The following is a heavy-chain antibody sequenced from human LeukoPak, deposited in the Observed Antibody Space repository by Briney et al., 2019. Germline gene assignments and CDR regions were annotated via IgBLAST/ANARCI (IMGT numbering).Heavy chain of an antibody. CDR1: GGSISSGFYY. V-gene: IGHV4-39*01. Sequence: SETLSLTCTVSGGSISSGFYYWGWIRQPPGKGLEWIGSIYYSGTTYYNPSLKSRVTISVDTSRNQFSLKLSSVTAADTAVYYCARARCSRSSCYSNFDNWGQGTLVTVSS. J-gene: IGHJ4*02. CDR2: IYYSGTT. CDR3: ARARCSRSSCYSNFDN. D-gene: IGHD2-2*01.